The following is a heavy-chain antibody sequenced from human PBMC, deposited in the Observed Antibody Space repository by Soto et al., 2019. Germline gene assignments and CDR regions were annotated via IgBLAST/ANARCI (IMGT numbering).Heavy chain of an antibody. CDR1: GFTFSSYG. J-gene: IGHJ6*02. CDR3: ARDRADSGYDSYYYYGMDV. CDR2: IWYDGSNK. D-gene: IGHD5-12*01. V-gene: IGHV3-33*01. Sequence: GSLRLSCAASGFTFSSYGMHWVRQAPGKGLEWVAVIWYDGSNKYYADSAKGRFTISRDDSKNTLYLQMNSLRAEDTAVYYCARDRADSGYDSYYYYGMDVWGQETTVTVAS.